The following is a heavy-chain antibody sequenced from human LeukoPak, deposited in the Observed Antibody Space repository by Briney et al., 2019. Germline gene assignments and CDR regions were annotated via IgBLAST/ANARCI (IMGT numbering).Heavy chain of an antibody. CDR1: GFTFSSYA. Sequence: PGGSLRLSCAASGFTFSSYAMSWVRQAPGKGLEWVSAISGSGGSTYYADSVKGRFTISRDNSKNTLYLQMSSLRAEDTAVYYCAKSLAYCGGDCYPDDAFDIWGQGTMVTVSS. CDR3: AKSLAYCGGDCYPDDAFDI. J-gene: IGHJ3*02. D-gene: IGHD2-21*02. CDR2: ISGSGGST. V-gene: IGHV3-23*01.